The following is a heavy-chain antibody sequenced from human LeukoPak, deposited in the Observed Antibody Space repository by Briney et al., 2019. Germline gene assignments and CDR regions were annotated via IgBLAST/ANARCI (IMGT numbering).Heavy chain of an antibody. J-gene: IGHJ4*02. CDR3: ARGRYDSSGYYPIFDY. Sequence: GGSLRLSCAASGFTFSSYSRNWVRQTPGKGLEWVSSISRSDTYIYYADSVKGRFTISRDNTKNSLYLQINSLRAEDTAVYYCARGRYDSSGYYPIFDYWGQGTLVTVSS. CDR2: ISRSDTYI. CDR1: GFTFSSYS. V-gene: IGHV3-21*01. D-gene: IGHD3-22*01.